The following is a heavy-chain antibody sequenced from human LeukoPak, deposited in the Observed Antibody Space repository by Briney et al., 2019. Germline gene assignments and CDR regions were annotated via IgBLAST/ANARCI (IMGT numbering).Heavy chain of an antibody. Sequence: SVKVSCKASGGTFSSYAISWVRQAPGQGLEWMGRIIPILGIANYAQKFHGRVTITADKSTSTAYMELSSLRSEDTAVYNCARTPSTAAGTNHFDYWGQGTLVTVSS. CDR2: IIPILGIA. CDR1: GGTFSSYA. J-gene: IGHJ4*02. V-gene: IGHV1-69*04. D-gene: IGHD6-13*01. CDR3: ARTPSTAAGTNHFDY.